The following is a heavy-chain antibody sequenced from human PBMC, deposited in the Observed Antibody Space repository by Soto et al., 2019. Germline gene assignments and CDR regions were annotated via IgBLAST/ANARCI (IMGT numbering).Heavy chain of an antibody. V-gene: IGHV4-34*01. CDR3: ARGKGYDFWSGYCDY. J-gene: IGHJ4*02. D-gene: IGHD3-3*01. CDR1: GGSFSGYY. CDR2: INHSGST. Sequence: SETLSLTCAVYGGSFSGYYWSWIRQPPGKGLEWIGEINHSGSTNYNPSLKSRVTISVDTSKNQFSLKLSSVTAADTAVYYCARGKGYDFWSGYCDYWGQGTLVTVSS.